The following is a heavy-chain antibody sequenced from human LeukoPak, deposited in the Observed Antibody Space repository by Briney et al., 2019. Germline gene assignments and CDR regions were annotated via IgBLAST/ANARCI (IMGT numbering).Heavy chain of an antibody. J-gene: IGHJ5*02. CDR1: GFTFSSYA. D-gene: IGHD2-21*01. CDR2: ISGSGGST. V-gene: IGHV3-23*01. CDR3: AKRGAPWHIRIRGSNWFDP. Sequence: GGSLRLSCAASGFTFSSYAMSWVRQAPGKGLEWVSAISGSGGSTYYPSSKKGLFAISRDNNKNTLYQQMNSLRAEDTAVYYCAKRGAPWHIRIRGSNWFDPWGQGTLVTVSS.